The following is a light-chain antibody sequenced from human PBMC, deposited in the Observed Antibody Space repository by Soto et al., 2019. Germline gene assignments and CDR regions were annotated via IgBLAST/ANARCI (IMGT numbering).Light chain of an antibody. CDR1: QGISGY. Sequence: DIQLTQSPSFLSASVGDRVTITCRASQGISGYLAWYQQKPGKAPNLLIYTASTLQSGVPSRFSGSGSGTEFTLTISSLQPEDFATYHCQQLNSYPLTFGGGTKVEIK. J-gene: IGKJ4*01. CDR3: QQLNSYPLT. CDR2: TAS. V-gene: IGKV1-9*01.